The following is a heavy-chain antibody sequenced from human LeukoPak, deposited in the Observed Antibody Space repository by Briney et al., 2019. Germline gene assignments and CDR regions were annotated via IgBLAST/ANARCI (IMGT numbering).Heavy chain of an antibody. J-gene: IGHJ4*02. Sequence: ASVKVSCKASGYTFTGYYMHWVRQAPGQGLEWMGWINPNSGGTNYAQKFQGRVTMTRDTSISTAYMELSRLRSDDTAVYYCARSNLAGYCYGSGSYLDYWGQGTLVTVSS. CDR2: INPNSGGT. CDR3: ARSNLAGYCYGSGSYLDY. D-gene: IGHD3-10*01. CDR1: GYTFTGYY. V-gene: IGHV1-2*02.